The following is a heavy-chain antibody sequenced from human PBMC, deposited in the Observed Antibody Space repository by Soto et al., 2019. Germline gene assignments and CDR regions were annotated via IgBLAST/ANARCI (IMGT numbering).Heavy chain of an antibody. CDR3: ARVVRDIVVVPAATYGGYYYYGMDV. CDR2: IYYSGST. D-gene: IGHD2-2*01. V-gene: IGHV4-59*07. CDR1: GGSISSYY. Sequence: SDSLSITCTASGGSISSYYWSWIRQPQGKGLEWIGYIYYSGSTNYNPSLKSRVTISVDTSKNQFSLKLSSVTAADTAVYYCARVVRDIVVVPAATYGGYYYYGMDVWGQGTTVTVSS. J-gene: IGHJ6*02.